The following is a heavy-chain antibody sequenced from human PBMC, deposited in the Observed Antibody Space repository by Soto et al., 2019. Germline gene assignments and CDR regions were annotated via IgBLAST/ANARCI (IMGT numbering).Heavy chain of an antibody. D-gene: IGHD3-9*01. CDR1: GYTFTSYD. CDR2: MNPNSGNT. V-gene: IGHV1-8*01. Sequence: ASVKVSCKASGYTFTSYDINWVRHATGQGLEWMGWMNPNSGNTGYAQKFQGRVTMTRNTSISTAYMELSSLRSEDTAVYYCARVVIAGYFDWLPRGNYYYGMDVWGQGTTVTVSS. J-gene: IGHJ6*02. CDR3: ARVVIAGYFDWLPRGNYYYGMDV.